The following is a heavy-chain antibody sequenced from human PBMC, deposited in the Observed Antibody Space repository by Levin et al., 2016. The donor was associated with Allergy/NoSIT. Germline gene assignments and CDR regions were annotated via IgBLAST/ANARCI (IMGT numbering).Heavy chain of an antibody. D-gene: IGHD3-3*01. V-gene: IGHV1-69*01. Sequence: WVRQAPGQGLEWMGGIIPIFGTANYAQKFQGRVTITADESTSTAYMELSSLRSEDTAVYYCARAFIEYYDFWSGYYDAFDIWGQGTMVTVSS. CDR2: IIPIFGTA. J-gene: IGHJ3*02. CDR3: ARAFIEYYDFWSGYYDAFDI.